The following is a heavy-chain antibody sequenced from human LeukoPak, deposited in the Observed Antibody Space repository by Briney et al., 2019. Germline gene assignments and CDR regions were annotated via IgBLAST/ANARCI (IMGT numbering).Heavy chain of an antibody. CDR1: GFTFSSYA. V-gene: IGHV3-21*01. J-gene: IGHJ4*02. Sequence: GGSLRLSCAASGFTFSSYALHWVRQAPGKGLEWISSISATSSYIFYADSLKGRFTISRDNAENSLYLQMDSLRVEDTAVYYCARGHHEGDCRSGSCYSYDSWGQGALVTVSS. CDR3: ARGHHEGDCRSGSCYSYDS. CDR2: ISATSSYI. D-gene: IGHD2-15*01.